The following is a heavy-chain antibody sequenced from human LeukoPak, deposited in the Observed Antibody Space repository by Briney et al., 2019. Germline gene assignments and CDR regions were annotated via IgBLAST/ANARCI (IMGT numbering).Heavy chain of an antibody. D-gene: IGHD6-6*01. J-gene: IGHJ4*02. CDR2: ISGSGGST. CDR3: AKDLFEYSSSSEIFDY. CDR1: GFTFSSYS. Sequence: PGGSLRLSCAASGFTFSSYSMNWVRQAPGKGLEWVSAISGSGGSTYYADSVKGRFTISRDNSKNTLYLQMNSLRAEDTAVYYCAKDLFEYSSSSEIFDYWGQGTLVTVSS. V-gene: IGHV3-23*01.